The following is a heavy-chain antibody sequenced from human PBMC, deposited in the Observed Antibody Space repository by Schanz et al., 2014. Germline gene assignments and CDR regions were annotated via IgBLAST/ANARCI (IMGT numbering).Heavy chain of an antibody. D-gene: IGHD5-12*01. CDR3: ARHRDPDRGGYDF. J-gene: IGHJ4*02. V-gene: IGHV4-59*08. CDR2: VFYGETT. Sequence: QVQLQESGPGLVKPSETLSLTCTLSGDSTGDYYWNWIRQFPGKRLEWIGFVFYGETTIYNPSLKSRVTISGDPSKNHLSLKLTSLTAADTAVYYCARHRDPDRGGYDFWGQGILVTVSS. CDR1: GDSTGDYY.